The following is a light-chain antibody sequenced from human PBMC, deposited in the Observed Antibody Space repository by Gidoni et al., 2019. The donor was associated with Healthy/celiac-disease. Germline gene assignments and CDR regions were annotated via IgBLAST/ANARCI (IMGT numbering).Light chain of an antibody. V-gene: IGLV1-40*01. CDR2: GNS. CDR1: SSNIGAGYD. Sequence: SVSEAPGQRVTISCTGSSSNIGAGYDVHWYQQLPGTAPKLLIYGNSNRPSGVPDRFSGSKSGTSASLAITGLQAEDEADYYCQSYDSSLSAVVFGGGTKLTVL. CDR3: QSYDSSLSAVV. J-gene: IGLJ2*01.